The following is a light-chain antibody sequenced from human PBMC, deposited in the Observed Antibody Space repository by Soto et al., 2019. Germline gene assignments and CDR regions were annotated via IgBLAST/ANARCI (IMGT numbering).Light chain of an antibody. CDR3: QQGFRTLLT. Sequence: DIQMTQSPSSLSASVGDRVILTCRASQSITTSLNWYQQRPGIAPKLLIYGASSLQSGVPSRFSGAGSGTDFTLTISSLQPEDSATYFCQQGFRTLLTFGGGTKVEIK. V-gene: IGKV1-39*01. J-gene: IGKJ4*01. CDR1: QSITTS. CDR2: GAS.